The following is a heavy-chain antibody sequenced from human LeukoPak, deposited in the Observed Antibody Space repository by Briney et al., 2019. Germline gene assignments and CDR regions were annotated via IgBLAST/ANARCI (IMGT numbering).Heavy chain of an antibody. CDR2: ISHSGRT. V-gene: IGHV4-39*01. J-gene: IGHJ4*02. Sequence: PSETLPLTCTVPGGSITSRDYYWGWIRQPPGKGLEWSGTISHSGRTYYNPSLESRVTISVDTSKNQFSLKLSSVTAADTAVYYCARLKTGDYGDYGGDYWGQGTLVTVSS. CDR3: ARLKTGDYGDYGGDY. CDR1: GGSITSRDYY. D-gene: IGHD4-17*01.